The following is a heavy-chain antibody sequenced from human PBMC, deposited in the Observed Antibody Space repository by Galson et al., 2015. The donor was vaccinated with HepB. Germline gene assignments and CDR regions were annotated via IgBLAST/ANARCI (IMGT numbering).Heavy chain of an antibody. V-gene: IGHV4-34*01. CDR1: GGSFSGYY. D-gene: IGHD3-22*01. J-gene: IGHJ4*02. CDR2: INHSGST. Sequence: TLSLTCAVYGGSFSGYYWSWIRQPPGKGLEWIGEINHSGSTNYNPSLKSRVTISVDTSKNQFSLKLSSVTAADTAVYYCARGAPRYYYDSSGYFGFDYWGQGTLVTVSS. CDR3: ARGAPRYYYDSSGYFGFDY.